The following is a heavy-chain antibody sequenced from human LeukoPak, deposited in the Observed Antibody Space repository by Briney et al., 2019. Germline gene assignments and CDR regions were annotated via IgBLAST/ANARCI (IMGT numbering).Heavy chain of an antibody. D-gene: IGHD5-18*01. Sequence: SETLSLTCTVSGGSISSYYWSWIRRPPGKGLEWIGYIYYSGSTNYNPSLKSRVTISVDTSKNQFSLKLSSVTAADTAVYYCARDRGYSYGYARLAFDIWGQGTMVTVSS. CDR3: ARDRGYSYGYARLAFDI. CDR1: GGSISSYY. CDR2: IYYSGST. J-gene: IGHJ3*02. V-gene: IGHV4-59*01.